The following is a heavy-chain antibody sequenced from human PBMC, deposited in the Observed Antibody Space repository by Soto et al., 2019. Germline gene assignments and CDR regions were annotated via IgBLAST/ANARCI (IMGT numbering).Heavy chain of an antibody. V-gene: IGHV1-18*01. CDR1: GYTFTSYG. CDR3: ARLRGDYGSRSYSWFDP. J-gene: IGHJ5*02. CDR2: ISAYNGNT. D-gene: IGHD3-10*01. Sequence: QVQLVQSGAEVKKPGASVKVSCKASGYTFTSYGISWVRQAPGQGLEWMGWISAYNGNTNYAQKLQGRVTMTTDTATRTAYMELRSLRPDDTAVYYCARLRGDYGSRSYSWFDPWGQGTLVTVSS.